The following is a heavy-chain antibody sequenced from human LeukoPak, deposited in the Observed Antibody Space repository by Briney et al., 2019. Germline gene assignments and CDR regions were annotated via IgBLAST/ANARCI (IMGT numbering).Heavy chain of an antibody. V-gene: IGHV4-59*11. CDR3: AKSRLGTDTSTVHSFVY. J-gene: IGHJ4*02. CDR2: IYHSGTV. D-gene: IGHD4-11*01. CDR1: GDSISSLY. Sequence: SETLSLTCSVPGDSISSLYWNWIRQPPGKGLEWIGFIYHSGTVTYNPSLKSRGTMSVDTSKNQVSLKLTSVTAADTAVYYCAKSRLGTDTSTVHSFVYWGQGILVTVSS.